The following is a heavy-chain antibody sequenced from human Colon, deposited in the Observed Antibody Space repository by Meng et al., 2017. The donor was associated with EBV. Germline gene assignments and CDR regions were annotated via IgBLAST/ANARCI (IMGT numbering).Heavy chain of an antibody. D-gene: IGHD1-14*01. CDR1: GGPVSSGGYY. V-gene: IGHV4-31*03. CDR2: IYYSGST. CDR3: ARAEYYNWFDP. Sequence: QVQLQESGPGLVKPSQTLSLTCTVSGGPVSSGGYYWTWIRQHPGKGLEWFGHIYYSGSTFYNPSLKRRVIISIDTSKNQFSLNLRSVTAADTAVYYCARAEYYNWFDPWGQGTLVTVSS. J-gene: IGHJ5*02.